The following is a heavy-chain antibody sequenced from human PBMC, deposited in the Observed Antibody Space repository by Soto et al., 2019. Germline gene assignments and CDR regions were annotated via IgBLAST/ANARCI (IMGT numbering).Heavy chain of an antibody. CDR3: ARSRIAVAGTSSPFNY. CDR1: GGSFSGYY. D-gene: IGHD6-13*01. J-gene: IGHJ4*02. CDR2: INHSGST. Sequence: SETLSLTCAVYGGSFSGYYWTLIRQPPGKGLEWIGEINHSGSTNYNPSLKSRVTISVDTSKNQFSLKLSSVTAADTAVYYCARSRIAVAGTSSPFNYWGQGTLVTVSS. V-gene: IGHV4-34*01.